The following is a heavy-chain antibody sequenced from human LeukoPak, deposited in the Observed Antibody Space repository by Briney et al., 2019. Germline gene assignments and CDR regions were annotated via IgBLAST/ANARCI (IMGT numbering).Heavy chain of an antibody. V-gene: IGHV1-69*02. CDR2: IIPILGIA. Sequence: PGSSVKVSCKASGGTFSSYTISWVRQAPGQGLELMGRIIPILGIANYAQKFQGRVTITADKSTSTAYMELSSLRSEDTAVYYCAGISGYYYYYMDVWGKGTTVTVSS. CDR3: AGISGYYYYYMDV. D-gene: IGHD2-21*01. CDR1: GGTFSSYT. J-gene: IGHJ6*03.